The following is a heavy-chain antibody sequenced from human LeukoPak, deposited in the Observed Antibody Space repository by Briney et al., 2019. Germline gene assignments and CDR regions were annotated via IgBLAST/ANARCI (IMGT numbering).Heavy chain of an antibody. CDR1: GGSFSSNYW. CDR2: IHHSGST. J-gene: IGHJ4*02. Sequence: SETLSLTCAVSGGSFSSNYWWSWVRQPPGKGLEWIGEIHHSGSTNYNPSLKSRVTISVDKSKNQFSLKLTSVTAADTAVYYCARSRGDSTGWYTFDYWGQGTLVTVSS. CDR3: ARSRGDSTGWYTFDY. V-gene: IGHV4-4*02. D-gene: IGHD6-19*01.